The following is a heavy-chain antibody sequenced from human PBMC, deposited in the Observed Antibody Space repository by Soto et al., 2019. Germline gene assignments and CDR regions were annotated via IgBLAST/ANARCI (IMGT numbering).Heavy chain of an antibody. J-gene: IGHJ6*03. CDR2: INPNGGFT. Sequence: GASVKVSCKTSGDTFNDYYIHWVRQAPGQGLEWMGWINPNGGFTNYAQKFQGWVTMTRDTSIRTVYMELSSLRSDDTAVYYCARESGGATATLDYYYFYMDVWGKGTTVTVS. CDR1: GDTFNDYY. V-gene: IGHV1-2*04. D-gene: IGHD5-12*01. CDR3: ARESGGATATLDYYYFYMDV.